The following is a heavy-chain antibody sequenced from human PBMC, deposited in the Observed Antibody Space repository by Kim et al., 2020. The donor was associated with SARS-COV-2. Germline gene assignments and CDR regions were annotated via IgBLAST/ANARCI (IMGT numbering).Heavy chain of an antibody. Sequence: GGSLRLSCAASGFTFDDYAMHWVRQAPGKGLEWVSGISWNSGSIGYADSVKGRFTISRDNAKNSLYLQMNSLRAEDTALYYCAKDNTLHALDYWGQGTLVTVSS. J-gene: IGHJ4*02. CDR3: AKDNTLHALDY. D-gene: IGHD2-8*01. CDR2: ISWNSGSI. V-gene: IGHV3-9*01. CDR1: GFTFDDYA.